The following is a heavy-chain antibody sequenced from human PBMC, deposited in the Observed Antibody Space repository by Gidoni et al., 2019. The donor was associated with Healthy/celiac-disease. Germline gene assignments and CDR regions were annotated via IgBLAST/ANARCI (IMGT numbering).Heavy chain of an antibody. D-gene: IGHD3-22*01. Sequence: EVQLVASGGGLVQPGGSLRLSWAASGFTFSSYDMHWVRQAPGKGLEWVSAIGPAGDTYYPGSVKGRFTISRENAKNSLYLQMNSLRAGDTAVYYCARGKYDSSGYYSYWYFDLWGRGTLVTVSS. V-gene: IGHV3-13*01. CDR1: GFTFSSYD. J-gene: IGHJ2*01. CDR3: ARGKYDSSGYYSYWYFDL. CDR2: IGPAGDT.